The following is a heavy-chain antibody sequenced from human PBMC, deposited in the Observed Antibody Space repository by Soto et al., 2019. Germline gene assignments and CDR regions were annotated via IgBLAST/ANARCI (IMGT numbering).Heavy chain of an antibody. CDR2: INPNSGGT. CDR1: GYTFTGYY. CDR3: ARYSGYDGPKDY. Sequence: ASVKVSCKASGYTFTGYYMHWVRQAPGQGLEWMGWINPNSGGTNYAQKFQGWVTMTTDTSTSTAYMELRSLRSDDTAVYYCARYSGYDGPKDYWGQGTLVTVSS. J-gene: IGHJ4*02. V-gene: IGHV1-2*04. D-gene: IGHD5-12*01.